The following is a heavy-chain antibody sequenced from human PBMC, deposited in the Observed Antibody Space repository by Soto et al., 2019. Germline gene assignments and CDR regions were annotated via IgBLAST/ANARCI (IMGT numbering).Heavy chain of an antibody. Sequence: GGSLRLSCAASGFTCSGSAVHWVRQASGKGLEWVGRIRSKAHNYATAYAASVKDRFTISRDDSKNTAYLQMIGLKTEDTAVYYCTTWCTTGSCTGGFDFWGLGTLVTVSS. CDR2: IRSKAHNYAT. D-gene: IGHD1-1*01. J-gene: IGHJ4*02. V-gene: IGHV3-73*01. CDR3: TTWCTTGSCTGGFDF. CDR1: GFTCSGSA.